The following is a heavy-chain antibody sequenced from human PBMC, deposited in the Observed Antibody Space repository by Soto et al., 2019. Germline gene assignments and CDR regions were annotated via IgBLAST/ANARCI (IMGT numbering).Heavy chain of an antibody. V-gene: IGHV3-23*01. Sequence: EVQLLESGGGLVQPGGSLRLSCAASGFTFSSYAMSWVRHAPGKGREWVSAISGSGGSTYYADSVKGRFTIPRDNSKNPVYLQMNSLRAEDTAVYYCAKAEKPAVAFYYWGQGTLVTVSS. CDR1: GFTFSSYA. J-gene: IGHJ4*02. CDR3: AKAEKPAVAFYY. D-gene: IGHD2-21*01. CDR2: ISGSGGST.